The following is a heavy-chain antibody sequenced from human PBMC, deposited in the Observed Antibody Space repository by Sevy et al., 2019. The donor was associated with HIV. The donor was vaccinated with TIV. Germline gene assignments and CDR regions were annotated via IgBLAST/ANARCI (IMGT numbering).Heavy chain of an antibody. CDR1: GGTFSSYA. CDR3: ARSSQLRYFDWLGAFDI. V-gene: IGHV1-69*13. D-gene: IGHD3-9*01. J-gene: IGHJ3*02. Sequence: ASVKVSCKASGGTFSSYAISWVRQAPGQGLEWMGGIIPIFGTANYAQKFQGRVTITADESTSTAYMELSSLRSEDTAVYYCARSSQLRYFDWLGAFDIWGQWTMVTVSS. CDR2: IIPIFGTA.